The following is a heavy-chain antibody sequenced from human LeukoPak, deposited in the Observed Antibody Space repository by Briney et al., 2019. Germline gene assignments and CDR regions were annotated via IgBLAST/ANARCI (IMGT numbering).Heavy chain of an antibody. Sequence: GGSLRLSCAASGFSFSSYYVNWVRQAPGKGLEWVSLISGDGGSTSYADSVKGRFTISRDNSKNSLYLQMNSLRTEDTALYYCAKDTGAVLDYWGQGTLVTVSS. D-gene: IGHD3-10*02. CDR1: GFSFSSYY. CDR3: AKDTGAVLDY. CDR2: ISGDGGST. J-gene: IGHJ4*02. V-gene: IGHV3-43*02.